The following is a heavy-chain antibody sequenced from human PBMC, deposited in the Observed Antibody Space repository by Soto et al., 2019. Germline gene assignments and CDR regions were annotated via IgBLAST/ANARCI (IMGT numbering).Heavy chain of an antibody. CDR1: GFTFSSYW. CDR3: ARIAASGRGWDV. V-gene: IGHV3-7*01. J-gene: IGHJ6*02. D-gene: IGHD6-13*01. Sequence: EVPLVESGGGLVQPGGSLRLSCVDSGFTFSSYWMSWVRQAPVKGLEWVGNIKQDGSEENYVDSVKGRFTISRDNAKNSMYLQMNSLRVEDTAVYYCARIAASGRGWDVWGQWTTVVVSS. CDR2: IKQDGSEE.